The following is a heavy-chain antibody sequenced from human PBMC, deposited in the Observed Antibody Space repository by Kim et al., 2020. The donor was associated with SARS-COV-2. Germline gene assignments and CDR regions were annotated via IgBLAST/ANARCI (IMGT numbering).Heavy chain of an antibody. J-gene: IGHJ6*02. Sequence: PSLKSRVTISVDKSKNQFSLKLSSVTAADTAVYYCARSVSLDYYYYGMDVWGQGTTVTVSS. CDR3: ARSVSLDYYYYGMDV. V-gene: IGHV4-4*02.